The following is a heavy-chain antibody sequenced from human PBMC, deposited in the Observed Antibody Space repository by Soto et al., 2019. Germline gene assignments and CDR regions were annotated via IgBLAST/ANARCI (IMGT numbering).Heavy chain of an antibody. CDR3: ARDKRYYYVSSGLPRYYGMDV. V-gene: IGHV1-69*13. CDR2: IIPIFGTA. J-gene: IGHJ6*02. Sequence: GASVKVSCKASGGTFSSYAISWVRQAPGQGLEWMGGIIPIFGTANYAQKFQGRVTITADESTSTAYMELSSLRSEDTAVYYCARDKRYYYVSSGLPRYYGMDVWGQGTMVTVSS. D-gene: IGHD3-22*01. CDR1: GGTFSSYA.